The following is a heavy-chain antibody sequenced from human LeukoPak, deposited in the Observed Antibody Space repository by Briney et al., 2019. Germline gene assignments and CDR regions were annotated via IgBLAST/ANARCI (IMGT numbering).Heavy chain of an antibody. CDR1: GYTLTKLS. V-gene: IGHV1-24*01. CDR2: FDPEDGET. D-gene: IGHD1-26*01. Sequence: ASVKVSCKVSGYTLTKLSMHWVRQAPGKGLEWMGGFDPEDGETIYAQKFQGRVTMTEDTSTDTAYMELSSLRSEDTAVYYCATAYSGSYNDAFDIWGQGTMVTVSS. J-gene: IGHJ3*02. CDR3: ATAYSGSYNDAFDI.